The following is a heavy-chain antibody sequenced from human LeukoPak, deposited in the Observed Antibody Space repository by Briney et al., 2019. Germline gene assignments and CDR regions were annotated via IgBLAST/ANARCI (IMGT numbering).Heavy chain of an antibody. Sequence: PSETLSLTCTVSGGSISSYYWSWIRQPPGKGLEWIGYIYYRGTTDYNPSLKSRVSLSVDMSKNHFSLKLSSVTAADTAVYYCARDRGGWPYDSFDIWGQGTMVTVSS. CDR3: ARDRGGWPYDSFDI. V-gene: IGHV4-59*01. D-gene: IGHD6-19*01. CDR1: GGSISSYY. J-gene: IGHJ3*02. CDR2: IYYRGTT.